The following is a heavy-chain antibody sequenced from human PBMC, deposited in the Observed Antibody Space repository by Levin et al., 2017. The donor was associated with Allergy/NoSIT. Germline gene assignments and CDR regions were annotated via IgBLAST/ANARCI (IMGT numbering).Heavy chain of an antibody. D-gene: IGHD3-10*01. Sequence: ASVKVSCKASGYTFTGYYMHWVRQAPGQGLEWMGWINPNSGGTNYAQKFQGRVTMTRDTSISTAYMELSRLRSDDTAVYYCARDPGGCHLYNWLDPWGQGTLVTVSS. V-gene: IGHV1-2*02. CDR3: ARDPGGCHLYNWLDP. CDR1: GYTFTGYY. J-gene: IGHJ5*02. CDR2: INPNSGGT.